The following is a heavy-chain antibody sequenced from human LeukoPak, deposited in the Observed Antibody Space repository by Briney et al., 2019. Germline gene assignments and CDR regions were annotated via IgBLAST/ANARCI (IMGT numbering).Heavy chain of an antibody. CDR3: ARHWGGLNWFDP. V-gene: IGHV5-10-1*01. CDR2: IDPSDSYT. D-gene: IGHD3-16*01. CDR1: GYSFTSYW. J-gene: IGHJ5*02. Sequence: GESLKISCKGSGYSFTSYWISWVRQMPGEGLEWMGRIDPSDSYTNYSPSCQGHVTISVDKSISTAYLQWSSLKASDTAMYYCARHWGGLNWFDPWGQGTLVTVSS.